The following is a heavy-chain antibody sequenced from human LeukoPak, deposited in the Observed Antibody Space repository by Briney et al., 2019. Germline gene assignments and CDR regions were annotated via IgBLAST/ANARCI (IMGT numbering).Heavy chain of an antibody. V-gene: IGHV4-59*01. CDR1: GGSISSYY. Sequence: SETLSLTCTVSGGSISSYYWSWIRQPPGKGLEWIGYIYYSGSTNYNPSLKSRVTISVDTSKNQFSLKLSSVTAADTAVYYRARGRGWSFDLWGRGTLVTVSS. CDR3: ARGRGWSFDL. J-gene: IGHJ2*01. CDR2: IYYSGST. D-gene: IGHD2-15*01.